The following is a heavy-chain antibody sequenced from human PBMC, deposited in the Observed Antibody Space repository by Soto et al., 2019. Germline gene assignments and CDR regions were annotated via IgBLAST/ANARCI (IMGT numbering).Heavy chain of an antibody. CDR1: GFTVSDNY. CDR2: IYSGGSGGNT. V-gene: IGHV3-53*02. J-gene: IGHJ3*02. CDR3: AREFSMAYCAFDI. D-gene: IGHD2-8*01. Sequence: EVQLVETGGDLIQPGGSLRLSCAASGFTVSDNYMSWVRQAPGKGLEWVSVIYSGGSGGNTYYADSVKGRFTISRDNSKNTLYLKMNSLRAEDTAVYYCAREFSMAYCAFDIWGQGTMVTVSS.